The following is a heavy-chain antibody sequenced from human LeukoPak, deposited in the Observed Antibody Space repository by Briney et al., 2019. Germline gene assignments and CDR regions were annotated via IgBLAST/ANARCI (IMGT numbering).Heavy chain of an antibody. CDR3: ARVARVPYYDFWSGYGAFMDV. D-gene: IGHD3-3*01. Sequence: SETLSLTCTVSGGSISSDYWSWMRQPPGKGLECIGYIYYSGSTNYNPSLKSRVTISVDTSKNQFSLKLSSVTAADTAVYYRARVARVPYYDFWSGYGAFMDVWGQGTTVTVSS. V-gene: IGHV4-59*12. J-gene: IGHJ6*02. CDR1: GGSISSDY. CDR2: IYYSGST.